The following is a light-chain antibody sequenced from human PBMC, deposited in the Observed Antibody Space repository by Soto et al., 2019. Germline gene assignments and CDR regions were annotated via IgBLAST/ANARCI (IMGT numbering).Light chain of an antibody. CDR3: GTWDNSLSAGL. J-gene: IGLJ2*01. CDR1: SSSIGSHS. Sequence: QSVLTQPPSVSATPGQTVTISCSGSSSSIGSHSVSWYQLLPGTAPRLLIYDNDKRPSDIPDRFSGSKSGTSATLGITGLQTGDEADYFCGTWDNSLSAGLFGAGTKLTVL. V-gene: IGLV1-51*01. CDR2: DND.